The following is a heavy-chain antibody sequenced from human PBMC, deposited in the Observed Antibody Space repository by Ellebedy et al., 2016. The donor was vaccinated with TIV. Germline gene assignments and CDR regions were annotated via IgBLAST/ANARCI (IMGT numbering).Heavy chain of an antibody. CDR1: GYTFTNYG. V-gene: IGHV1-18*04. CDR3: ARFVDGDYEDY. CDR2: ISGYNGNT. J-gene: IGHJ4*02. D-gene: IGHD4-17*01. Sequence: AASVKVSCKASGYTFTNYGISWVRQAPGQGLEWMGWISGYNGNTYSAQKLQGRVTMTTDTSTSTAYMELRSLRSDDPAVYYWARFVDGDYEDYWGQGALVTVSS.